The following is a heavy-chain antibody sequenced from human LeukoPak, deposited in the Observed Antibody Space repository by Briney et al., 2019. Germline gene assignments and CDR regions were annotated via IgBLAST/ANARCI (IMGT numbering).Heavy chain of an antibody. Sequence: SETLSLTCTVSGGSISSGSYYWSWIRQPAGKGLEWIGRIYTSGSTNYNPSLKSRVTISVDTSKNQFSLKLSSVTAADTAVYYCAREFQDSSSWFDPWGQGTLVTVSS. CDR3: AREFQDSSSWFDP. CDR2: IYTSGST. CDR1: GGSISSGSYY. D-gene: IGHD6-13*01. J-gene: IGHJ5*02. V-gene: IGHV4-61*02.